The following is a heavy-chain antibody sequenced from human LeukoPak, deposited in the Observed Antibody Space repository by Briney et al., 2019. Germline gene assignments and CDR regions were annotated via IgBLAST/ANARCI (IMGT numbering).Heavy chain of an antibody. CDR1: GFTFSSYT. Sequence: GGSLRLSCAASGFTFSSYTMNWVRQAPGKGLVWVSRINADGSSTNYADSVKGRFTISRDNAKNTLYLQMNSLRAEDTAVYFCTRDAWMASTPLDYWGQGTLVTVPS. CDR2: INADGSST. J-gene: IGHJ4*02. V-gene: IGHV3-74*01. D-gene: IGHD5-24*01. CDR3: TRDAWMASTPLDY.